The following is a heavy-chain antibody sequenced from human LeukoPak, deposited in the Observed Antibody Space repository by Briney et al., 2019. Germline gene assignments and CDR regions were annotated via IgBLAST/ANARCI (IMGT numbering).Heavy chain of an antibody. CDR1: GFTFSSYS. J-gene: IGHJ4*02. CDR3: ARSPGYYDFWSGRYFDY. V-gene: IGHV3-21*01. CDR2: ISSSSSYI. Sequence: GGSLRLSCAASGFTFSSYSMNWVRQAPGKGLEWVSSISSSSSYIYYADSVKGRFTISRDNAKNSLYLQMNSLRAEDTAVYYCARSPGYYDFWSGRYFDYWGQGTLVTVSS. D-gene: IGHD3-3*01.